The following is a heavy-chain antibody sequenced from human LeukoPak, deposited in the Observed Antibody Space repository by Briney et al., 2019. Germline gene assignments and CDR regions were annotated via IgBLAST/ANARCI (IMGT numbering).Heavy chain of an antibody. V-gene: IGHV3-30*02. Sequence: PGGSLRLSCAASGFTFSSYGMHWVRQAPGKGLEWVAFIRYDGSNKYYADSVKGRFTNTRDNSKNTLYLQMNSLRAEDTAVYYCAKDHGSGWLYYFDYWGQGTLVTVSS. D-gene: IGHD6-19*01. CDR1: GFTFSSYG. CDR2: IRYDGSNK. CDR3: AKDHGSGWLYYFDY. J-gene: IGHJ4*02.